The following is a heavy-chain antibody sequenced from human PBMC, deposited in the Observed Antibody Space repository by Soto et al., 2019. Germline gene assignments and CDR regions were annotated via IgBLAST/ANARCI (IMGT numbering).Heavy chain of an antibody. CDR1: RFNFSAAW. CDR2: IKPKSDGETA. Sequence: EMQLVQSGGGLVKPGGSLRLSCVASRFNFSAAWLNWIRQAPGKGLEWVGRIKPKSDGETADYTAPVRGRFTISRDGPPTTPPWQMDSLRTGDTAVYYGTTLPYTSVPTWDLGVLVTVSS. V-gene: IGHV3-15*07. D-gene: IGHD6-19*01. CDR3: TTLPYTSVPT. J-gene: IGHJ4*02.